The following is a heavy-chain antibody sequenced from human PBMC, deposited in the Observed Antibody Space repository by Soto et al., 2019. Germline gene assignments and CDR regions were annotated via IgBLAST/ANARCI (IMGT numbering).Heavy chain of an antibody. Sequence: ASVKVSCKASGYNFTSYGMHWVRQAPGQRLEWMGWINAGNGNTKYSQKFQGRVTITRDTSASTVYMELSSLKSEDTAVYYCARLAVGTISFDYWRQETLVTVSS. CDR1: GYNFTSYG. D-gene: IGHD3-3*02. CDR2: INAGNGNT. CDR3: ARLAVGTISFDY. J-gene: IGHJ4*02. V-gene: IGHV1-3*01.